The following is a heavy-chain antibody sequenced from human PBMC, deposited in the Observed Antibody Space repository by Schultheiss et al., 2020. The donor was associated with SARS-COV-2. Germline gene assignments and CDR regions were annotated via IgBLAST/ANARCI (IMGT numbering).Heavy chain of an antibody. J-gene: IGHJ6*03. Sequence: SETLSLTCAVYGGSFSGYYWSWIRQPAGKGLEWIGRIYASGTTNYNLSLKSRVTISVDTSKNQFSLKLSSVTAADTAVYYCARSYSSGWPDYYYYYMDVWGKGTTVTVSS. CDR2: IYASGTT. CDR1: GGSFSGYY. CDR3: ARSYSSGWPDYYYYYMDV. V-gene: IGHV4-59*10. D-gene: IGHD6-19*01.